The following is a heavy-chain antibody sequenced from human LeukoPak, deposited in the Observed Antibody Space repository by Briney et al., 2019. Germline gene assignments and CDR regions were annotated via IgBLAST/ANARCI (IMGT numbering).Heavy chain of an antibody. CDR3: AIHGFSEYGY. J-gene: IGHJ4*02. Sequence: ASVKVSCKASGGTFSSYAVSWVRQAPGQGLEWMGRIIPILGIANYAQKFQGRVTITADKSTSTAYMELSSLRSEDTAVYYCAIHGFSEYGYWGQGSLVTVSS. D-gene: IGHD6-6*01. CDR2: IIPILGIA. CDR1: GGTFSSYA. V-gene: IGHV1-69*04.